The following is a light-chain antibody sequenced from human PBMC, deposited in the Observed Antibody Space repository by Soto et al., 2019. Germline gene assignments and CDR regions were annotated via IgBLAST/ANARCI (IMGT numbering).Light chain of an antibody. Sequence: QSVLTQPPSASGTPGQRVTISCSGSSSNIGSHFVYWYQQLPGTAPKLLIYRNDQRPSGVPDRFSGSKSGTSASLAISGLRSEDESDYYCAAWDVNPSGWVFGGGTKLTVL. J-gene: IGLJ3*02. CDR1: SSNIGSHF. V-gene: IGLV1-47*01. CDR2: RND. CDR3: AAWDVNPSGWV.